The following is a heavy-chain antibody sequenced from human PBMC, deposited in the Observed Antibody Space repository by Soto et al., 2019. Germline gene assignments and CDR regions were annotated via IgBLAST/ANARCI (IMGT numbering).Heavy chain of an antibody. D-gene: IGHD3-10*01. CDR1: GCSISSSSYY. Sequence: SETLSLTCTFSGCSISSSSYYWGWIRQPPGKGLEWIGSIYYRGSTYYKTSLKSRITISVDTSKNQYYMKMNYVTAADTAVYYCARHGSGFDYWGQGTLVTVSS. CDR3: ARHGSGFDY. CDR2: IYYRGST. V-gene: IGHV4-39*01. J-gene: IGHJ4*02.